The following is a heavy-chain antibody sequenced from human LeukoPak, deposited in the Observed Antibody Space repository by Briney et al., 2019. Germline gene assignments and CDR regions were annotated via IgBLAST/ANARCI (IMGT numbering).Heavy chain of an antibody. CDR1: GFTVSRNY. J-gene: IGHJ4*02. V-gene: IGHV3-66*01. D-gene: IGHD3-16*01. Sequence: GGSLRPSCAASGFTVSRNYMTWVRQAPGKGLEWVSVIYSDGDTYYVDSVKGRFTISRDNSKNTLYLQMNSLRAEDTAVYYCARGPWASFDYWGQGTLVTVSS. CDR3: ARGPWASFDY. CDR2: IYSDGDT.